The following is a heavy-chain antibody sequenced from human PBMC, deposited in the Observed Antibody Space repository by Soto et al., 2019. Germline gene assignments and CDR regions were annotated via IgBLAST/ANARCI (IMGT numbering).Heavy chain of an antibody. V-gene: IGHV4-4*07. Sequence: PSDTLSLTCAISGDSIVNLYWSWIRQPAGKGLESLGRLSASGRTNYSPSLQSRVTLSLARSKNCFSLRLTSVSAADTPVYCCASGRGRYFDLWGRGTLVTVSS. CDR1: GDSIVNLY. J-gene: IGHJ2*01. CDR3: ASGRGRYFDL. D-gene: IGHD1-1*01. CDR2: LSASGRT.